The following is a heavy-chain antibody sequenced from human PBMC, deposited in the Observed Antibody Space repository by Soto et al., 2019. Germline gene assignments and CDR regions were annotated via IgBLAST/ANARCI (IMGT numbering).Heavy chain of an antibody. V-gene: IGHV3-30*18. Sequence: QVQLVESGGGVVQPGRSLRLSCAASGFTFSSYGMHWVRQAPGKGLEWVAVISYDGSNKYYADSVKGRFTISRDNSKNMXYLQMNSLRAEDTAVYYCAKDGPGRYRSSWYEVDYWGQGTLVTVSS. CDR2: ISYDGSNK. D-gene: IGHD6-13*01. CDR1: GFTFSSYG. CDR3: AKDGPGRYRSSWYEVDY. J-gene: IGHJ4*02.